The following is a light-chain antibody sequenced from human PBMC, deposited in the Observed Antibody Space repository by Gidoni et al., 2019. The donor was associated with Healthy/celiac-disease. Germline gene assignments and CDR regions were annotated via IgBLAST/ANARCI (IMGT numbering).Light chain of an antibody. CDR1: QSLLHSNGYNY. CDR2: LGS. V-gene: IGKV2-28*01. CDR3: MQALQNPT. Sequence: DIVMTQSPLSLPVTPGEPASISCRSSQSLLHSNGYNYLDCYLQKPGQSPQLLIYLGSNRASGVPDRFSGSGSGTDFTLKISRVEAEDVGVYYCMQALQNPTFGQGTKVEIK. J-gene: IGKJ1*01.